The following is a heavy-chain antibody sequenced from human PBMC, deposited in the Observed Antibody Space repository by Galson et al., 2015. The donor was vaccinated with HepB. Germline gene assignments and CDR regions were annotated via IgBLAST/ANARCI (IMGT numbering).Heavy chain of an antibody. J-gene: IGHJ4*02. CDR2: ISYDGTDK. D-gene: IGHD1-26*01. CDR1: GFTFSTYT. CDR3: GKVTHTTTYYQVAY. Sequence: SLRLSCAASGFTFSTYTMHWVRQAPGKGLEWVSLISYDGTDKYYADSVKGRFTISRDNSRNTLYLQMNSPRVDDTAVYYCGKVTHTTTYYQVAYWGQGTLVTVSS. V-gene: IGHV3-30*04.